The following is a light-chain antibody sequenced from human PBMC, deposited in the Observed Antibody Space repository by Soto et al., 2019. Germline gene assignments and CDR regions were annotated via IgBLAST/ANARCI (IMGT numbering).Light chain of an antibody. CDR2: DAY. CDR1: QSIRSW. CDR3: QQYESYSPLT. J-gene: IGKJ4*01. Sequence: DIQMTQSPSILSASVGDRVTITCRASQSIRSWLAWYQQKPGKAPKLLIYDAYSLESGVPSRFSGRRSGTEFTLTIAGLQPADFANYYCQQYESYSPLTLGGGTKVDIK. V-gene: IGKV1-5*01.